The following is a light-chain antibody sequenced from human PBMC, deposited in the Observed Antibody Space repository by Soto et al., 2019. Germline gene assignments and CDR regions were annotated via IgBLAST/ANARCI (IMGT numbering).Light chain of an antibody. J-gene: IGKJ2*01. V-gene: IGKV3-20*01. CDR2: GAS. Sequence: EIVLTQSPGTLSLSPGERATLSCRASQSVSSSYLAWYQQKPGQAPRLLLYGASSRATGIPDRFSGSGSGPDFTLTISRLEPEDCAVYYCQQYGSSLYTFGQGTKLEIK. CDR3: QQYGSSLYT. CDR1: QSVSSSY.